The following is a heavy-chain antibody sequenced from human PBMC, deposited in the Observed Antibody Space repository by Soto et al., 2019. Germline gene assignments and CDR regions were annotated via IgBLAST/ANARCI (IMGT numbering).Heavy chain of an antibody. CDR3: ARGGRGYFDWILNPHAFDI. Sequence: PGGSRRLSCAASGFTFSSYDMHWVGQATGKGLEWVSAIGTAGDTYYPGSVKGRFTISRENAKNSLYLQMNSLRAGDTAVYYCARGGRGYFDWILNPHAFDIWGQGTMVTVSS. J-gene: IGHJ3*02. D-gene: IGHD3-9*01. CDR1: GFTFSSYD. V-gene: IGHV3-13*01. CDR2: IGTAGDT.